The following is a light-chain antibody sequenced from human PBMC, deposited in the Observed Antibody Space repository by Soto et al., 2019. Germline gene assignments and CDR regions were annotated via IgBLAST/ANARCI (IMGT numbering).Light chain of an antibody. Sequence: EIVMTQSPATLSVSPGERSTLSCRASRSVSSTLAWYQQKPGQAPRLLLDGAATMANGIPARISGSGSGTEFTLTISSLQSEDVAVSSCQQYNNWPPYTFGQGTKVEIK. J-gene: IGKJ2*01. CDR1: RSVSST. V-gene: IGKV3-15*01. CDR2: GAA. CDR3: QQYNNWPPYT.